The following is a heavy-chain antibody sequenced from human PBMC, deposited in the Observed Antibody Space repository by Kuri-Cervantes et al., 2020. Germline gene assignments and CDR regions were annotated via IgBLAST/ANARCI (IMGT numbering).Heavy chain of an antibody. CDR1: GGTFSSYA. V-gene: IGHV1-69*13. D-gene: IGHD3-16*02. CDR3: ARDLLRLGELSLLSN. Sequence: SVKVSCKASGGTFSSYAISWVRQAPGQGLEWMGGIIPIFGTANYAQKFQGRVTITADEPTSTAYMELSSLRSEDTAVYYCARDLLRLGELSLLSNWGQGTLVTVSS. J-gene: IGHJ4*02. CDR2: IIPIFGTA.